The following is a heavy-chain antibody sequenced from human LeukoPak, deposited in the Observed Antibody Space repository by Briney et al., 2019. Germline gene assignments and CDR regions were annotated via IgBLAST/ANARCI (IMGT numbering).Heavy chain of an antibody. CDR1: GFALSSYV. J-gene: IGHJ4*02. CDR3: AKDQGLREQQLPTI. D-gene: IGHD6-13*01. CDR2: ISGSGGST. V-gene: IGHV3-23*01. Sequence: GGSLRLSCAASGFALSSYVMSWVRQAPGKGLEWVSAISGSGGSTYYADSVKGRFTISRDNSKNTLYLQMNSLRAEDTAVYYCAKDQGLREQQLPTIWGQGTLVTVSS.